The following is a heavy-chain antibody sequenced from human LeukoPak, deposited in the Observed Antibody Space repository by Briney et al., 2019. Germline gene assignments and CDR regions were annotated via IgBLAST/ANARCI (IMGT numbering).Heavy chain of an antibody. J-gene: IGHJ5*02. Sequence: ASVKVSCKTSGYTFIGYYMHWVRQAPGQGLEWMGWINTKNGGANYQGRVTMTRDRSITTVYMELTRLTSDDTAVYYCARASFWESPINWFDPWGQGTLVTVSS. V-gene: IGHV1-2*02. CDR3: ARASFWESPINWFDP. CDR2: INTKNGGA. CDR1: GYTFIGYY. D-gene: IGHD3-16*01.